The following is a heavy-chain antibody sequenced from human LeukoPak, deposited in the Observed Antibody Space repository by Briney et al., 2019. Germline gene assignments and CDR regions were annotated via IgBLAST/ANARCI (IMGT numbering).Heavy chain of an antibody. V-gene: IGHV3-21*01. CDR1: GFTFSSYS. J-gene: IGHJ3*02. CDR2: IGSSSSYI. D-gene: IGHD6-13*01. Sequence: GGSLRLSCAASGFTFSSYSMNWVRQAPGKGLGWVSSIGSSSSYIYYADSVKGRFTISRDNAKNSLYLQMNSLRAEDTAVYYCARDMSSSWYHAFDIWGQGTMVTVSS. CDR3: ARDMSSSWYHAFDI.